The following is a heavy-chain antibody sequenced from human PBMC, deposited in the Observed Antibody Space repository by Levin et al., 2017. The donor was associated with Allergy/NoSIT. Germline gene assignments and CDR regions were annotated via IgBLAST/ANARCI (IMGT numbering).Heavy chain of an antibody. CDR3: ARLGSVAEHY. D-gene: IGHD6-19*01. CDR2: FYYSGST. V-gene: IGHV4-39*01. Sequence: PSETLSLTCTVSGGSITSTNYYWGWIRQPPGKGLEWIGSFYYSGSTSYNPSLKSRVTISVDTSKNQFSLKVTSVTATDTAVYYCARLGSVAEHYWGQGTLVTVSA. J-gene: IGHJ4*02. CDR1: GGSITSTNYY.